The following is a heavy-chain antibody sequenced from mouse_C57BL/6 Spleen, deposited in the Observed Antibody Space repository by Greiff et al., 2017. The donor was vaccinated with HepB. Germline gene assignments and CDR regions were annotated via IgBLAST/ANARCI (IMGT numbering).Heavy chain of an antibody. Sequence: QVQLQQPGAELVKPGASVKLSCKASGYTFTSYWMHWVKQRPGQGLEWIGMIHPNSGSTNYNEKFKSKATLTVDKSSSTAYMQLSSLTSEDSAVYYCARSGEYDGYFDVWGTGTTVTVSS. CDR3: ARSGEYDGYFDV. J-gene: IGHJ1*03. CDR2: IHPNSGST. V-gene: IGHV1-64*01. D-gene: IGHD2-14*01. CDR1: GYTFTSYW.